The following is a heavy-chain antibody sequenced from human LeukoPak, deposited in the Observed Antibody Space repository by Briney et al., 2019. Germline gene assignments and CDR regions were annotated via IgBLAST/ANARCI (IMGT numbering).Heavy chain of an antibody. D-gene: IGHD3-10*02. Sequence: GGSLRLSCAASRFTFNNYGMHWVRQAPGKGLEWVAFIRYDGSNKYYADSVKGRFTISRDNSKNTLYLQMNSLRAEDTSVYYCAKNVRGVDHYWGQGTLVTVSP. CDR3: AKNVRGVDHY. V-gene: IGHV3-30*02. J-gene: IGHJ4*02. CDR1: RFTFNNYG. CDR2: IRYDGSNK.